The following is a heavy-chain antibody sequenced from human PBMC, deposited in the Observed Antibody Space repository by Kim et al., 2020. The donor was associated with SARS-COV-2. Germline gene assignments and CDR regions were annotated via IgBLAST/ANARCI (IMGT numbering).Heavy chain of an antibody. J-gene: IGHJ4*01. Sequence: SQTLSLTCAISGDSVSSNSVAWNWIRQSPSRGLEWLGRTYYRSKWYKDYAESVNSRISLNPDTSKNQFSLQLNSVTPEDTAVYYCARGDLCIAEAPFDYWGQGTLVTVSS. CDR1: GDSVSSNSVA. CDR3: ARGDLCIAEAPFDY. V-gene: IGHV6-1*01. D-gene: IGHD6-13*01. CDR2: TYYRSKWYK.